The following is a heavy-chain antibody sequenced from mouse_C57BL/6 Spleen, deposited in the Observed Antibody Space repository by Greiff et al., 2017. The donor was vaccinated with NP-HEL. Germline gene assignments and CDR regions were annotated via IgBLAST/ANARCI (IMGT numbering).Heavy chain of an antibody. D-gene: IGHD2-12*01. CDR2: ISSGGSYT. Sequence: EVHLVESGGDLVKPGGSLKLSCAASGFTFSSYGMSWVRQTPDKRLEWVATISSGGSYTYYPDSVKGRFTISRDNAKNTLYLQMSSLKSEDTAMYYCARQTIPTEFAYWGQGTLVTVSA. CDR1: GFTFSSYG. CDR3: ARQTIPTEFAY. J-gene: IGHJ3*01. V-gene: IGHV5-6*01.